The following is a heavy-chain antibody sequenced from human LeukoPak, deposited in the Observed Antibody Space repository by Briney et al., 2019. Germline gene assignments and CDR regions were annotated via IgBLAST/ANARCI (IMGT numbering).Heavy chain of an antibody. CDR1: GFTFSSYA. CDR3: ARDRSAYYDFGSGNYRSDAFDI. V-gene: IGHV3-23*01. D-gene: IGHD3-3*01. CDR2: ISGSGGST. Sequence: GGSLRLSCAASGFTFSSYAMSWVRQAPGKGLEWVSAISGSGGSTYYADSVKGRFTISRDNSKNTLYLQMNSLRAEDTAVYYCARDRSAYYDFGSGNYRSDAFDIWGQGTMVTVSS. J-gene: IGHJ3*02.